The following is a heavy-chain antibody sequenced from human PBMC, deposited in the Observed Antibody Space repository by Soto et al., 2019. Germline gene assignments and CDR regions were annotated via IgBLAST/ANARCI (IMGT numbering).Heavy chain of an antibody. CDR2: ISNSGST. CDR1: GGSVSSGSYY. Sequence: QVQLQESGPGLVQPSETLSLTCTVSGGSVSSGSYYWSWIRQPPGKGLEWIGYISNSGSTNYNPSLKRRVTISVDTSKYQFSLRLSSVTAADTALYYCARGPDYWGQGTLVTVSS. V-gene: IGHV4-61*01. CDR3: ARGPDY. J-gene: IGHJ4*02.